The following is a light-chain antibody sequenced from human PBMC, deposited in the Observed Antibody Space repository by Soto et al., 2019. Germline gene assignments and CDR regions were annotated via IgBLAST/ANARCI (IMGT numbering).Light chain of an antibody. CDR1: SPNIGGNT. CDR2: GDT. Sequence: QSVLTQPPSASGTPGQRVTISCSGSSPNIGGNTVNWYQQVPGTAPKLLIHGDTLRPSGVPDRFSGSKSGTSASLAISGLQSEDEAEYYCSSFRSGGTFVFGTGTKVTVL. J-gene: IGLJ1*01. CDR3: SSFRSGGTFV. V-gene: IGLV1-44*01.